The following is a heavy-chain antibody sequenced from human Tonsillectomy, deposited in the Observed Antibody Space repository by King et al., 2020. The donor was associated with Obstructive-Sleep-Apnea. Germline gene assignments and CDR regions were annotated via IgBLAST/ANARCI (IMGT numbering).Heavy chain of an antibody. V-gene: IGHV3-48*04. CDR2: ISSSFTI. J-gene: IGHJ6*02. D-gene: IGHD5-12*01. CDR1: GFTFSSYT. Sequence: VQLVESGGGLVQPGGSQRLSCAASGFTFSSYTMNWVRQAPGKGLEWISYISSSFTIYYADSLKGRFTISRDNAKNSLYLQMNSLRAEDTAVYYCAREHSGYGLYYGMDVWGQGTTVTVSS. CDR3: AREHSGYGLYYGMDV.